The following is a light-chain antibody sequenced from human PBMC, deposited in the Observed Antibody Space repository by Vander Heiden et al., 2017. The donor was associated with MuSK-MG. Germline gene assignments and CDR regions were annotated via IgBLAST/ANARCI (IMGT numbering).Light chain of an antibody. CDR1: SSNIGAGYD. V-gene: IGLV1-40*01. J-gene: IGLJ2*01. Sequence: QSVLTQPPSVSGAPGQRVTISCTGSSSNIGAGYDVHWYQQLPGAAPNLLIYLNTNRPSGVPDRFSGSKSGTSASLAITGLQAEDEADYYCQSYDSSLSGSVVFGGGTKLTVL. CDR2: LNT. CDR3: QSYDSSLSGSVV.